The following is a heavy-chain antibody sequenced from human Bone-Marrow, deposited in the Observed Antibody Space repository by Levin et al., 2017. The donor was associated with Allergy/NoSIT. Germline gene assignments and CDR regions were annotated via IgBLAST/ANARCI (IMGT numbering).Heavy chain of an antibody. Sequence: ASVKVSCKASGYTFTSYDINWVRQATGQGLEWMGWMNPNSGNTGYAQKFQGSVTMTRNTSISTAYMELSSLRSADTAVYYCARGHWAHYYGSGRYSPYFDYWGQGTLVTVSS. D-gene: IGHD3-10*01. CDR2: MNPNSGNT. J-gene: IGHJ4*02. CDR3: ARGHWAHYYGSGRYSPYFDY. V-gene: IGHV1-8*01. CDR1: GYTFTSYD.